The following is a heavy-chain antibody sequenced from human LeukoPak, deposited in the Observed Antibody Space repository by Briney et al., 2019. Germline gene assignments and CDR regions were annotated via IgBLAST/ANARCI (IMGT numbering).Heavy chain of an antibody. V-gene: IGHV1-24*01. Sequence: ASVKVSCKVSGYTLTELPMHWVRQAPGKGLEWMGGFDPEDGETIYAQKFQGRVTMTEDTSTDTAYMELSSLRSEDTAVYYCATAYYDSSGYYYVDYFDYWGQGTLVTVSS. J-gene: IGHJ4*02. CDR2: FDPEDGET. CDR3: ATAYYDSSGYYYVDYFDY. D-gene: IGHD3-22*01. CDR1: GYTLTELP.